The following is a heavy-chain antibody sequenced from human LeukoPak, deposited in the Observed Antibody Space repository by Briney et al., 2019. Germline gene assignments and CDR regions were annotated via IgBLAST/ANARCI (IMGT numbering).Heavy chain of an antibody. J-gene: IGHJ3*02. CDR3: ARAGIGRALDI. V-gene: IGHV3-64*01. CDR2: ISSNGGST. Sequence: PGGSLRLSCAASGFTFSTYAMHWVRQAPGKGLESVSAISSNGGSTYYVNSVKGRFTISRDNSKNTLYLQMGSLRAEDMAVYYCARAGIGRALDIWGQGTMVTVSS. CDR1: GFTFSTYA. D-gene: IGHD6-13*01.